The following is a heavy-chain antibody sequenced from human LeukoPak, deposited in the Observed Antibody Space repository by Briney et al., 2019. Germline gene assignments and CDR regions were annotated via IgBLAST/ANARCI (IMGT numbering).Heavy chain of an antibody. CDR3: ARGALITMMSLDAFDI. V-gene: IGHV4-59*01. CDR1: GGSISSYY. J-gene: IGHJ3*02. Sequence: SETLSHTRTVSGGSISSYYWSWIPQPPGKGLEWSGYIYYSGSTNYNPSLKSRVTISLDTSKNQFSLKLSSVTAADTAVYYCARGALITMMSLDAFDIWGQGTMVTVSS. CDR2: IYYSGST. D-gene: IGHD3-22*01.